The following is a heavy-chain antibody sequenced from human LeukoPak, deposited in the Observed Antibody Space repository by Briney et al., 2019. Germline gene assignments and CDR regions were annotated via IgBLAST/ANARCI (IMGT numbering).Heavy chain of an antibody. CDR2: IIPIFGTA. J-gene: IGHJ3*02. Sequence: GASVKVSCKASGCTFSSYAISWMRQAPGQGLEWMGGIIPIFGTANYAQKFQGRVTITADESTSTAYKGLSSLRSEDTAVYYCASPIGRYCSSTSCYTRDAFDIWGQGTMVTVSS. CDR1: GCTFSSYA. D-gene: IGHD2-2*02. CDR3: ASPIGRYCSSTSCYTRDAFDI. V-gene: IGHV1-69*13.